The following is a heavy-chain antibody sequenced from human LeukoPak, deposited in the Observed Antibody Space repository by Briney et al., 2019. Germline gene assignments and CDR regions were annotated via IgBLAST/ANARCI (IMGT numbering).Heavy chain of an antibody. J-gene: IGHJ6*04. D-gene: IGHD4-17*01. CDR3: ASPPVTTDYYGMDV. V-gene: IGHV3-33*08. Sequence: HPGRSLRLSCAASGFTFSSYGMHWVRQAPGKGLEWVAVIWYDGSNKYYADSVKGRFTISRDNSKNTLYLQMNSLRAEDTAVYYCASPPVTTDYYGMDVWGKGTTVTVSS. CDR1: GFTFSSYG. CDR2: IWYDGSNK.